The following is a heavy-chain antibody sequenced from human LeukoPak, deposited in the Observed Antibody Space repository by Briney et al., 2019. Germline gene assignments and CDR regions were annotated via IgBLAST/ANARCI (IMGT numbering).Heavy chain of an antibody. CDR3: AKRGVVIRVILVGFHKEAYYFDS. V-gene: IGHV3-23*01. D-gene: IGHD3-22*01. Sequence: QTGGSLRLSCAVSGITLSNYGMSWVRQAPGKGLEWVSGISGSGGNTYYADSVKGRFTTSRDNSKNTLYLQMNSLRAEDTAVYFCAKRGVVIRVILVGFHKEAYYFDSWGQGALVTVSS. J-gene: IGHJ4*02. CDR1: GITLSNYG. CDR2: ISGSGGNT.